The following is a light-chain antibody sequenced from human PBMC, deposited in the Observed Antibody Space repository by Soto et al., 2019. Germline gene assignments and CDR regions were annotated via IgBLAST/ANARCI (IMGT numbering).Light chain of an antibody. J-gene: IGKJ1*01. CDR3: QQYGNSPWT. Sequence: EVVLTQSPGTLSLSPGERATLSCRASQSVNSNCLAWYQQKLGQAPRLLIYGASSRATGIPDRFSGSGSGTDFTLTISRLEPEDFAVYYCQQYGNSPWTFGQGAKVEIK. CDR2: GAS. CDR1: QSVNSNC. V-gene: IGKV3-20*01.